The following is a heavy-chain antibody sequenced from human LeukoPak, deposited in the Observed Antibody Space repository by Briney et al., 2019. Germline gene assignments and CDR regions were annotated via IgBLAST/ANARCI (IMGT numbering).Heavy chain of an antibody. CDR1: GYSFTSYW. V-gene: IGHV5-51*01. J-gene: IGHJ4*02. Sequence: PGESLKNSCKGSGYSFTSYWMGWVRQMPGKGLEWMGITYPGDSDTRYSPSFQGQVTISADKSISTAYLQWSSLKASDTAMYYCARLRDIVLMVYAPPLIFDYWGQGTLVTVSS. D-gene: IGHD2-8*01. CDR2: TYPGDSDT. CDR3: ARLRDIVLMVYAPPLIFDY.